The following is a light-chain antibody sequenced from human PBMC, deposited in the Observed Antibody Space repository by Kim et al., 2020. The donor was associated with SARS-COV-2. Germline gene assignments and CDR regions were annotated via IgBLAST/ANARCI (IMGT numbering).Light chain of an antibody. CDR1: QRVGNY. CDR2: DAS. V-gene: IGKV3-11*01. CDR3: QQHSSRPLT. J-gene: IGKJ4*01. Sequence: LSPGERASLSGRASQRVGNYLSWFQHKPGQAPRLLIYDASNRATGIPARFSGSGSATDFTLTISSLEPEDFAVFYCQQHSSRPLTFGGGTKVDIK.